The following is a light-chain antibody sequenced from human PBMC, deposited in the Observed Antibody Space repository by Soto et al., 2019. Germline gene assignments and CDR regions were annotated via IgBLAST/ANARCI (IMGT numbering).Light chain of an antibody. CDR2: GAS. CDR3: QQYGSSRT. Sequence: EIVLTQSPGTLSLSPGERATLSCRASQSVSSSYLAWYQQKPGQAPRLLIYGASSRATGIPDRFSGSGSATDFTLTISRLEPEDVAVYYCQQYGSSRTFGQGTKVEIK. J-gene: IGKJ1*01. CDR1: QSVSSSY. V-gene: IGKV3-20*01.